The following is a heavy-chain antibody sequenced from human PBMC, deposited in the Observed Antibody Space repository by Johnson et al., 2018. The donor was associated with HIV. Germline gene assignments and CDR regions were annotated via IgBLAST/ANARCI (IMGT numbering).Heavy chain of an antibody. D-gene: IGHD1-26*01. J-gene: IGHJ3*02. CDR2: IKQDGSEN. V-gene: IGHV3-7*05. CDR1: GFTFSSFW. Sequence: VQLVESGGGLVQPGGSLRLSCAASGFTFSSFWMSWVRQAPGKGLEWVANIKQDGSENYYMDSVRGRFTISRDNANNSLFLQMNSLRAEDAAVYYCARDLRLGAIDAFDIWGQGTMVSVSS. CDR3: ARDLRLGAIDAFDI.